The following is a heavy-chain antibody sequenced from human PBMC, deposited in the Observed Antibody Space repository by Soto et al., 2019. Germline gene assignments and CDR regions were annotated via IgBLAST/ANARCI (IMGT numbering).Heavy chain of an antibody. V-gene: IGHV1-18*01. Sequence: QVQLVQSGAEVKKPGASVKVSCKASGYTFTSYGISWVRQAPGQGLEWMGWISAYNGNTNYAQKRQGRVTMTTDTSTSTAYMELRSLRSDDTAVYYCARDWYSSSWSNYYYYCYMDVWGKGTTVTVSS. J-gene: IGHJ6*03. CDR1: GYTFTSYG. D-gene: IGHD6-13*01. CDR2: ISAYNGNT. CDR3: ARDWYSSSWSNYYYYCYMDV.